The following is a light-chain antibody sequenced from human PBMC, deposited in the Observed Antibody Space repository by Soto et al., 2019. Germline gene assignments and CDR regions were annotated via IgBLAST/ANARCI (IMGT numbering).Light chain of an antibody. CDR1: QSVTTW. V-gene: IGKV1-5*01. J-gene: IGKJ1*01. CDR3: HQYLTYPWT. Sequence: DIHMTQSPSTLSAFVGDRVTITYRASQSVTTWLAWYQQKPGKAPKLLIYDASSVESGVPLRFSGGGSGTEFTLTISSLQPADFATYYCHQYLTYPWTFGQGTKVDIK. CDR2: DAS.